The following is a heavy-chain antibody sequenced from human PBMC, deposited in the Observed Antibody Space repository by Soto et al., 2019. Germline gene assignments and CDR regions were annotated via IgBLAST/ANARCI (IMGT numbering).Heavy chain of an antibody. CDR3: AHKNIVVVPAAETYNWFDP. CDR1: GFLLSTSGVG. CDR2: IYWDDDK. J-gene: IGHJ5*02. V-gene: IGHV2-5*02. D-gene: IGHD2-2*01. Sequence: ASGPSLVNPTQTLTLTCTFSGFLLSTSGVGVGWIRQPPGKALEWLALIYWDDDKRYSPSLKSRLTITKDTSKNQVVLTMTNMDPVDTATYYCAHKNIVVVPAAETYNWFDPWGQGTLVTVSS.